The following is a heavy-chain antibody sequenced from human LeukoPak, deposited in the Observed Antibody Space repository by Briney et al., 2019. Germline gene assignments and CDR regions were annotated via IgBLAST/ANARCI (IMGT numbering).Heavy chain of an antibody. CDR3: AKGTGYYTPPFDY. Sequence: GRTLRLSRAASGFTSTSYAMSSVRHTPGKGLGWVSAISGRGGSTYYADSVKGRFTISRDNSKHTLFLQMNSLRAEDTAVYYCAKGTGYYTPPFDYWGQGTLVTVSS. CDR2: ISGRGGST. D-gene: IGHD3/OR15-3a*01. V-gene: IGHV3-23*01. J-gene: IGHJ4*02. CDR1: GFTSTSYA.